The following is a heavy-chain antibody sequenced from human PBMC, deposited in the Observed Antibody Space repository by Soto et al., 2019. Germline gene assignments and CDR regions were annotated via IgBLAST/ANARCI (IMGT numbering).Heavy chain of an antibody. CDR1: GYSFTGHY. CDR2: IGPESGAT. CDR3: GRGRSRQIFVFY. V-gene: IGHV1-2*02. D-gene: IGHD2-15*01. Sequence: GASVKVSCKASGYSFTGHYIHWVRQAPEQGPEWMGEIGPESGATRYAQKFQGRVTMTMDTSITTVYMELNNLRPDDTAIYYCGRGRSRQIFVFYWGQGIPVTVSS. J-gene: IGHJ4*02.